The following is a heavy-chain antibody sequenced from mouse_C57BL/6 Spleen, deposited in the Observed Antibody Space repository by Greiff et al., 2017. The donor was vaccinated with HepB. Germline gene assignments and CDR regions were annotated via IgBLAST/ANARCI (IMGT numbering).Heavy chain of an antibody. CDR1: GFNIKDDY. J-gene: IGHJ3*01. CDR3: TTFTTVVAKAY. V-gene: IGHV14-4*01. CDR2: IDPENGDT. D-gene: IGHD1-1*01. Sequence: VQLQQSGAELVRPGASVKLSCTASGFNIKDDYMHWVKQRPEQGLEWIGWIDPENGDTEYASKFQGKATITADTSSNTAYLQLSSLTSEDTAVYYGTTFTTVVAKAYWGQGTLVTVSA.